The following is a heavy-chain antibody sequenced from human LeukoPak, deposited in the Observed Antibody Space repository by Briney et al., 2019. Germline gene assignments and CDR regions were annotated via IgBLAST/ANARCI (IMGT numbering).Heavy chain of an antibody. V-gene: IGHV4-34*01. J-gene: IGHJ6*03. CDR3: ASRISGFGELLSPRTYMDV. CDR1: GGSFSAYY. Sequence: PSETLSLTCAVYGGSFSAYYWSWIRQPPGKGLEWIGDVNHFGITNYNPSLKSRVTISLDTSKNQFSLRLSSVTAADTAVYYCASRISGFGELLSPRTYMDVWGKGTTVTVSS. D-gene: IGHD3-10*01. CDR2: VNHFGIT.